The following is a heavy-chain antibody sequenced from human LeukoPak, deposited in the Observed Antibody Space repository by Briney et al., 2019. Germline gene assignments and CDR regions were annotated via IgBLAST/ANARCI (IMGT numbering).Heavy chain of an antibody. CDR2: ISYDGSNK. D-gene: IGHD5-12*01. Sequence: GGSLRLSCAASGFTFSSYGMHWVRQAPGKGLEWVAVISYDGSNKYYADSVKSRFTISRDNSKNTLYLQMNSLRAEDTAVYYCAKGDTGGYDSPDYFDYWGQGTLVTVSS. CDR1: GFTFSSYG. J-gene: IGHJ4*02. V-gene: IGHV3-30*18. CDR3: AKGDTGGYDSPDYFDY.